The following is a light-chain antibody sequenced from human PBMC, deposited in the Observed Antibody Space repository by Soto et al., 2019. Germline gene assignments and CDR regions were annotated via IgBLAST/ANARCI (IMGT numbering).Light chain of an antibody. CDR2: DAS. J-gene: IGKJ3*01. CDR1: EDIRNS. V-gene: IGKV1-33*01. CDR3: QQYGDLPVT. Sequence: DIQMTQSPSSLSASVGDRVTITCQANEDIRNSLHWYRQKPGKAPNLLIYDASNVETGVPSRFSGSGFGTDFTFTISSLQPEDVATYYCQQYGDLPVTFGPGTKVDIK.